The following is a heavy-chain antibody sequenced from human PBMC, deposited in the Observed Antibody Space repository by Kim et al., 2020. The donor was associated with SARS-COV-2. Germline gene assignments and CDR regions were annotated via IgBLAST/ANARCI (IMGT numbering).Heavy chain of an antibody. CDR2: IYYSGTT. CDR3: TRSYQNNWFDP. CDR1: GGSISSSGHY. D-gene: IGHD2-2*01. V-gene: IGHV4-39*01. Sequence: SETLSLTCVVSGGSISSSGHYWGWIRQPPGKRLEWIANIYYSGTTYYNPSLKSRVTISVDTSKNQFSLQLTSVTAADTAVYYCTRSYQNNWFDPWGQGTLVTVS. J-gene: IGHJ5*02.